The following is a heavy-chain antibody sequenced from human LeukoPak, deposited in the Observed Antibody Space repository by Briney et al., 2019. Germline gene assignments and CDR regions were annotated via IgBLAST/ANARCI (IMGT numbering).Heavy chain of an antibody. CDR1: GYTFTSYD. D-gene: IGHD3-10*01. V-gene: IGHV1-18*01. J-gene: IGHJ4*02. CDR2: ISAYNGNT. CDR3: ARDLTMGYHYGSGSYIY. Sequence: GASVKVSCKASGYTFTSYDINWVRQATGQGLEWMGWISAYNGNTNYAQKLQGRVTMTTDTSTSTAYMELRSLRSDDTAVYYCARDLTMGYHYGSGSYIYWGQGTLVTVSS.